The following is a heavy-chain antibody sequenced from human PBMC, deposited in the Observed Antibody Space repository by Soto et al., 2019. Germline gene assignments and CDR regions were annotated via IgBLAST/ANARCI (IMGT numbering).Heavy chain of an antibody. V-gene: IGHV1-18*01. J-gene: IGHJ6*02. CDR1: GYTFTSYG. CDR3: ARGDSTDCSNGVCSFFYNHDMDV. CDR2: ISAYNGNT. D-gene: IGHD2-8*01. Sequence: ASVKVSCKASGYTFTSYGISWVRQAPGQGLEWMGWISAYNGNTNYAQKLQGRVTMTTDTSTSTAYMELTRLTSDDTAIYYCARGDSTDCSNGVCSFFYNHDMDVWGQGTTVTAP.